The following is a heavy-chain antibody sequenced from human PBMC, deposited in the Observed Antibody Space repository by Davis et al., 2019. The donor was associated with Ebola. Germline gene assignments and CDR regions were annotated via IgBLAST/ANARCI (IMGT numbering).Heavy chain of an antibody. CDR2: ISGSGGNT. CDR1: VITFSSYA. D-gene: IGHD5-12*01. Sequence: GESLKISCADSVITFSSYAMTWVRQAPGKGLEWVSAISGSGGNTYYADSVKGRFTISRDNAKNSLYLQMNSLRAEDTAVYYCARDYGVTWLPHGFWGQGTLVTVSS. V-gene: IGHV3-23*01. J-gene: IGHJ4*02. CDR3: ARDYGVTWLPHGF.